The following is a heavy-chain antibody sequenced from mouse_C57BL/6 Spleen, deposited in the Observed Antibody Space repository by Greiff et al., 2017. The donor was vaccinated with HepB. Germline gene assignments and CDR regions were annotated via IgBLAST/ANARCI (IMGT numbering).Heavy chain of an antibody. CDR2: INPNNGGT. V-gene: IGHV1-26*01. D-gene: IGHD1-1*01. CDR3: ARTLLREGFDY. CDR1: GYTFTDYY. J-gene: IGHJ2*01. Sequence: VQLQQSGPELVKPGASVKISCKASGYTFTDYYMNWVKQSHGKSLEWIGDINPNNGGTSYNQKFKGKATLTVDKSSSTAYMALRSLTSEDSAVYYCARTLLREGFDYWGQGTTLTVSS.